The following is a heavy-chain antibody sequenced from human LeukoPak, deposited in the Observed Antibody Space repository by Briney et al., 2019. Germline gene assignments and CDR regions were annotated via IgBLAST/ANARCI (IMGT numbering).Heavy chain of an antibody. CDR1: GFTFSSYA. CDR2: ISYDGSNK. Sequence: GGSLRLSCAASGFTFSSYAKHWVRQAPGKGLEWVAVISYDGSNKYYADSVKGRFTISRDNSKNTLYLQMNSLRPEDTAVYNCARDLTNYYHSSGYYYSSPDYWGQGTLVTVSS. D-gene: IGHD3-22*01. J-gene: IGHJ4*02. CDR3: ARDLTNYYHSSGYYYSSPDY. V-gene: IGHV3-30*01.